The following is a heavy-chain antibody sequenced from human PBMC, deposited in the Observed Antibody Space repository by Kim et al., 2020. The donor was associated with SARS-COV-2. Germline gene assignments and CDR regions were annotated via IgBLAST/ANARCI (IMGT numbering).Heavy chain of an antibody. V-gene: IGHV3-21*01. Sequence: GGSLRLSCAASGFTFSSYSMNWVRQAPGKGLEWVSSISSSSSYIYYADSVKGRFTISRDNAKNSLYLQMNSLRAEDTAVYYCARARGGDNRIDAFDIWGQGTMVTVSS. J-gene: IGHJ3*02. CDR2: ISSSSSYI. CDR3: ARARGGDNRIDAFDI. D-gene: IGHD2-21*02. CDR1: GFTFSSYS.